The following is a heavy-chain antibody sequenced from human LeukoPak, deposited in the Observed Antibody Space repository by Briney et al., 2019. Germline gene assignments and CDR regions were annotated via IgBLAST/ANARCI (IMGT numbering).Heavy chain of an antibody. D-gene: IGHD3-9*01. V-gene: IGHV3-30*04. CDR1: GFTFSSYA. J-gene: IGHJ4*02. CDR2: IAYDGSNK. CDR3: ARCSIRYFDY. Sequence: GGSLRLSCAASGFTFSSYAVHWVRQAPGKGLEWVAVIAYDGSNKYYADSVEGRFTISRDNSKNTLYLQMNSLRAEDTAVYYCARCSIRYFDYWGQGTLVTVSS.